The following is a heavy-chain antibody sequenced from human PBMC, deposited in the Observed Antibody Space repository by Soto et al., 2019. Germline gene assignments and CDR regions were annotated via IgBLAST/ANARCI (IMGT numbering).Heavy chain of an antibody. CDR3: ARGGTVYSSSSYFDY. CDR2: IIPIFGTA. D-gene: IGHD6-6*01. J-gene: IGHJ4*02. V-gene: IGHV1-69*13. CDR1: GGTFSSYA. Sequence: ASVKVSCKASGGTFSSYAISWVRQAPGQGLEWMGGIIPIFGTANYAQKFQGRVTITADESTSTAYMGLSSLRSEETAVYYCARGGTVYSSSSYFDYWGQGTLVTVSS.